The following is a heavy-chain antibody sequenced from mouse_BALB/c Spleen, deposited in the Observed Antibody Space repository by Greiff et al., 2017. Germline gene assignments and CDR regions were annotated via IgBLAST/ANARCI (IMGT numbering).Heavy chain of an antibody. CDR3: ARMPYGNYFWYFDV. Sequence: EVKLMESGGGLVQPGGSRKLSCAASGFTFSSFGMHWVRQAPEKGLEWVAYISSGSSTIYYADTVKGRFTISRDNPKNTLFLQMTSLRSEDTAMYYCARMPYGNYFWYFDVWGAGTTVTVSS. V-gene: IGHV5-17*02. J-gene: IGHJ1*01. D-gene: IGHD2-10*02. CDR1: GFTFSSFG. CDR2: ISSGSSTI.